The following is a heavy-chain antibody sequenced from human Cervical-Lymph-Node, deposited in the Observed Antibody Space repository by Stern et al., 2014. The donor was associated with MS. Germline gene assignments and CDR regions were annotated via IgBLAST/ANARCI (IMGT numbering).Heavy chain of an antibody. D-gene: IGHD2-21*02. J-gene: IGHJ4*02. Sequence: VQLVESGGGVVQPGRSLRLSCAASGFTFSSYGMHWVRQAPGKGLEWVEVIWYDGSNKYYADSVKGRFTISRDNSKNTLYLQMNSLRAEDTAVYYCASNSQAYCGGDCYFGYWGQGTLVTVSS. V-gene: IGHV3-33*01. CDR2: IWYDGSNK. CDR3: ASNSQAYCGGDCYFGY. CDR1: GFTFSSYG.